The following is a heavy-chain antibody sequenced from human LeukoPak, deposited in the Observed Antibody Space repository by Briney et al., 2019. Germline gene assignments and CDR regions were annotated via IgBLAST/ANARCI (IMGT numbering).Heavy chain of an antibody. D-gene: IGHD3-9*01. Sequence: GGSLRLSCAASGFIFSSYEMNWVRQAPGKGLEWVSYISSGSHTIYYADSVKGRFTISRDNTKNSLYLQMNSLRAEDTAVYYCVRKTLTGPVYWGQGALVTVSS. CDR1: GFIFSSYE. CDR3: VRKTLTGPVY. CDR2: ISSGSHTI. V-gene: IGHV3-48*03. J-gene: IGHJ4*02.